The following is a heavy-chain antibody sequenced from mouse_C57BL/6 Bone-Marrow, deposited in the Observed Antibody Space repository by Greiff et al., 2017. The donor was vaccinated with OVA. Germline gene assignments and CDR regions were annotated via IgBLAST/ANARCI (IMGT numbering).Heavy chain of an antibody. D-gene: IGHD2-1*01. J-gene: IGHJ1*03. Sequence: DVKLQESGPGLVKPSQSLSLTCSVTGYSITSGYYWNWIRQFPGNKLEWMGYISYDGSNNYNPSLKNRISITRDTSKNQFFLKLNSVTTEDTATYYCARDPSYGNYGYFDVWGTGTTVTVSS. CDR2: ISYDGSN. CDR3: ARDPSYGNYGYFDV. V-gene: IGHV3-6*01. CDR1: GYSITSGYY.